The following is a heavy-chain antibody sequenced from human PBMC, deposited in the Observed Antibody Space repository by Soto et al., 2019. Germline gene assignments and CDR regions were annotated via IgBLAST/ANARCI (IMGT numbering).Heavy chain of an antibody. CDR2: IYYSGST. Sequence: SETLSLTCTVSGGSISSGGYYWSWIRQHPGKGLEWIGYIYYSGSTYYNPSLKSRVTISVDRSKNQFSLKLSSVTAADTAVYYCARDYANYFDSSGYLLDAFDIWGQGTMVTVSS. CDR1: GGSISSGGYY. D-gene: IGHD3-22*01. V-gene: IGHV4-31*03. J-gene: IGHJ3*02. CDR3: ARDYANYFDSSGYLLDAFDI.